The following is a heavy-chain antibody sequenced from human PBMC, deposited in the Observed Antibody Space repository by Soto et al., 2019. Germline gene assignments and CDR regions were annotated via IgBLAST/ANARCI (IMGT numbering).Heavy chain of an antibody. CDR3: ASRGGRIVGATTPWFDP. CDR2: INHSGST. J-gene: IGHJ5*02. V-gene: IGHV4-34*01. Sequence: SETLSLTCAVYGGSFSGYYWSWIRQPPGKGLEWIGEINHSGSTNYNPSLKSRVTISVDTSKNQFSLKLSSVTAADTAVYYCASRGGRIVGATTPWFDPWGQGTLVTVSS. D-gene: IGHD1-26*01. CDR1: GGSFSGYY.